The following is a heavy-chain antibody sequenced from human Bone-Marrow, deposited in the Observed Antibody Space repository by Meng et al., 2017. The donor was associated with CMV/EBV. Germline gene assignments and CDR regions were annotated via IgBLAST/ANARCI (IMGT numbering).Heavy chain of an antibody. J-gene: IGHJ4*02. CDR2: IKQDGSEK. D-gene: IGHD6-13*01. CDR3: ARDKFGAAAG. CDR1: GFTFSSYW. V-gene: IGHV3-7*01. Sequence: GESLKISCAASGFTFSSYWMSWVRQAPGKGLEWVANIKQDGSEKYYVDSVKGRFTISRDNAKNSLYLQMNSLRAEDTAVYYCARDKFGAAAGWGQGTLVTVSS.